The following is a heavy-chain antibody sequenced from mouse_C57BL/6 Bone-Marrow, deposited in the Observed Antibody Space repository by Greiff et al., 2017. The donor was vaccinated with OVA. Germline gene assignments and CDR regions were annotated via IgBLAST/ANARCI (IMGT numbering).Heavy chain of an antibody. CDR3: TPSTVVYWYFDV. D-gene: IGHD1-1*01. J-gene: IGHJ1*03. CDR1: GFNIKDDY. Sequence: EVQLKESGAELVRPGASVKLSCTASGFNIKDDYMHWVKQRPEQGLEWIGWIDPENGDTEYASKFQGKATITADTSSNTAYLQLSSLTSEDTAVYYCTPSTVVYWYFDVWGTGTTVTVSS. V-gene: IGHV14-4*01. CDR2: IDPENGDT.